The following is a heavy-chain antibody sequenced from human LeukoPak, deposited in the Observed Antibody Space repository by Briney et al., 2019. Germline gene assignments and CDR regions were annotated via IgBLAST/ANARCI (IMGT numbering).Heavy chain of an antibody. Sequence: GGSLRLSCAASGFTFSSYNMNWVRQAPRKGLEWVSSITSIITYIYYADSVRGRFTISRDNAKNSLYLQMNSLRAEDTAVYFCARDPYSGNYGAYYYYYMDVWGKGTTVTISS. D-gene: IGHD1-26*01. CDR3: ARDPYSGNYGAYYYYYMDV. CDR2: ITSIITYI. CDR1: GFTFSSYN. J-gene: IGHJ6*03. V-gene: IGHV3-21*01.